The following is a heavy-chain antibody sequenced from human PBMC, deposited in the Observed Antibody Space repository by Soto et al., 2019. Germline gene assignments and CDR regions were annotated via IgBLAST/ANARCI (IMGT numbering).Heavy chain of an antibody. Sequence: EVQLLESGGGLVQPGGSLRLSCAASGFTFSSYAMSWVRQAPGKGLEWVSYISSRTNYTNYADSVKGRFAISRDNAKNSLYLQMNSLRAEDTAMYYCARSVVSSTRFDPWGQGTLVTVSS. D-gene: IGHD6-13*01. J-gene: IGHJ5*02. CDR2: ISSRTNYT. CDR1: GFTFSSYA. CDR3: ARSVVSSTRFDP. V-gene: IGHV3-48*04.